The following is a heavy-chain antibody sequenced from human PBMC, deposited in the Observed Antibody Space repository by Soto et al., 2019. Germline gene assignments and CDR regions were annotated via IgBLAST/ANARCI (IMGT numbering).Heavy chain of an antibody. CDR2: IKQDGSEK. CDR1: GFTFSNYW. Sequence: QLVESGGGLVQPGGSLRVSCVASGFTFSNYWMNWVRQAPGKGLEWVANIKQDGSEKYYMDSVKGRFTISRDNAKNSLYLQMNSRRDEDTALYNCCVTSRDLDYWGQGTQVTVSS. D-gene: IGHD2-21*02. J-gene: IGHJ4*02. V-gene: IGHV3-7*01. CDR3: CVTSRDLDY.